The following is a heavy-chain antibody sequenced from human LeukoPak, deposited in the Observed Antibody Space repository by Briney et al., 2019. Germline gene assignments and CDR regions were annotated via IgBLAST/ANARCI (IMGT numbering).Heavy chain of an antibody. J-gene: IGHJ4*02. D-gene: IGHD5-24*01. V-gene: IGHV4-39*07. CDR3: ARRRGDGYNPIDY. CDR2: IHYSGTT. CDR1: GGSISSYY. Sequence: SETLSLTCTVSGGSISSYYWSWIRQPPGKGLEWIGSIHYSGTTYYNPSLRSRVTISVDTSKNQFSLNLTSVTAADTAVYYCARRRGDGYNPIDYWGQGTLVTVSS.